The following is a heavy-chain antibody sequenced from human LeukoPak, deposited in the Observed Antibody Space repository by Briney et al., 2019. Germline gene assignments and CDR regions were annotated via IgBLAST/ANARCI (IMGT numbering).Heavy chain of an antibody. J-gene: IGHJ4*02. CDR1: GYSFSNYW. CDR3: AAQYRNFYAW. V-gene: IGHV5-51*03. D-gene: IGHD2/OR15-2a*01. CDR2: THPGDSDT. Sequence: PGESLKISCKGSGYSFSNYWITWVRQMPGKRLEWLGITHPGDSDTRYSPSFEGQVTISADKSTGTAYLQLGSLKASDTATYYCAAQYRNFYAWWGKGTKVT.